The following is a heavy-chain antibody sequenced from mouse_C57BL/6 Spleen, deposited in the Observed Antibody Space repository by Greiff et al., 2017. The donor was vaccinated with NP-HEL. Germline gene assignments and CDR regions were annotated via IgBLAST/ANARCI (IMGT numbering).Heavy chain of an antibody. J-gene: IGHJ4*01. CDR1: GYSFTGYY. V-gene: IGHV1-42*01. Sequence: VHVKQSGPELVKPGASVKISCKASGYSFTGYYMNWVKQSPEKSLEWIGEINPSTGGTTYNQKFKAKATLTVDKSSSTAYMQLKSLTSEDSAVYYCARSNSHAMDYWGQGTSVTVSS. CDR3: ARSNSHAMDY. CDR2: INPSTGGT.